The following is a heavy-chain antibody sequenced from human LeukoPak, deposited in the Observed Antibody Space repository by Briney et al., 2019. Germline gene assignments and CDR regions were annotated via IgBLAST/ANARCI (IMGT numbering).Heavy chain of an antibody. V-gene: IGHV3-11*06. CDR2: ISGSSSYT. Sequence: GGSLRLSCAASGFTFSDNYMSWIRQAPGKGLEWVSYISGSSSYTNYADSVKGRYTISRDDAKNSLFLQMNSLRDEDTAVYYCARDSGYAFDFWGQGTLVTVSS. D-gene: IGHD3-22*01. CDR3: ARDSGYAFDF. J-gene: IGHJ4*02. CDR1: GFTFSDNY.